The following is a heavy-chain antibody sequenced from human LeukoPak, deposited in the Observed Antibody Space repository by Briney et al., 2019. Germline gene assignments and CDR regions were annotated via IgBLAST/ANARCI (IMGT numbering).Heavy chain of an antibody. CDR1: GFTFSSYW. CDR3: ARDKIVGATYFDY. Sequence: GGSLRLSCAASGFTFSSYWMSWVRQAPGKGLEWVANIKQDGSEKYYVDSVKGRFTISRDDAKNSLYLQMNSLRAEDTAVYYCARDKIVGATYFDYWGQGTLVTVSS. J-gene: IGHJ4*02. CDR2: IKQDGSEK. D-gene: IGHD1-26*01. V-gene: IGHV3-7*01.